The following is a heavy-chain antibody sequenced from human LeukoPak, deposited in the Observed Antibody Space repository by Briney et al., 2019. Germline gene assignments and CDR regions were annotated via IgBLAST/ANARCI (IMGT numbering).Heavy chain of an antibody. D-gene: IGHD2-15*01. CDR2: LSDSGGST. CDR1: GFTFYNYA. CDR3: ARQKGYCSRGSCYFDY. V-gene: IGHV3-23*01. J-gene: IGHJ4*02. Sequence: PGGSLRLSCAASGFTFYNYAMSWVRQAPGKGLEWVSALSDSGGSTYYADSVKGHFTISRDNSKNTLFLQMNSLRAEDTAAYYCARQKGYCSRGSCYFDYWGQGTLVTVSS.